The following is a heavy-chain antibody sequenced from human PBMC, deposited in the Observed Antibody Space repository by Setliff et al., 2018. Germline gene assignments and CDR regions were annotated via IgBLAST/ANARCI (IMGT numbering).Heavy chain of an antibody. CDR1: GFTFNVFG. CDR3: AKGQGQYYDSSGYYGRVLDY. J-gene: IGHJ4*02. Sequence: PGGSLRLSCAASGFTFNVFGMHWGRQAPGKGLEWVALISLDGTDQYYSDSVKSRFTISRDNSENTVYLQMNSLRTEDTAVYYCAKGQGQYYDSSGYYGRVLDYWGQGTLVTVSS. CDR2: ISLDGTDQ. D-gene: IGHD3-22*01. V-gene: IGHV3-30*12.